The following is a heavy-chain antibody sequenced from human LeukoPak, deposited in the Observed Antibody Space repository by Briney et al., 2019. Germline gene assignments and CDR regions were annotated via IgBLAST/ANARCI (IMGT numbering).Heavy chain of an antibody. J-gene: IGHJ4*02. D-gene: IGHD2-15*01. CDR3: AKDKGYCSGGSCYFYFDY. V-gene: IGHV3-23*01. CDR1: GFTFSSYA. CDR2: ISGSGGST. Sequence: PGGSLRLSRAASGFTFSSYAMSWVRQAPGKGLEWVSAISGSGGSTYYADSVKGRFTISRDNSKNTLCLQTNSLRAEDTAVYYCAKDKGYCSGGSCYFYFDYWGQGTLVTVSS.